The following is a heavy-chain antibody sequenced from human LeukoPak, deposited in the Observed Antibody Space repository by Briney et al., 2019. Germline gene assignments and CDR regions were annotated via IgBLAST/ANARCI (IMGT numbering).Heavy chain of an antibody. V-gene: IGHV4-59*08. Sequence: SETLSLTCTVSGGSISIDYWTWIRQPPGKGLEWIGYIDYSGNTNYNPSLTSRVTISEDTSKNQFSLRLSSVTAADTAVYYCARAAIVGTSYYFDYWGQGTLVTVSS. CDR2: IDYSGNT. CDR1: GGSISIDY. D-gene: IGHD1-26*01. CDR3: ARAAIVGTSYYFDY. J-gene: IGHJ4*02.